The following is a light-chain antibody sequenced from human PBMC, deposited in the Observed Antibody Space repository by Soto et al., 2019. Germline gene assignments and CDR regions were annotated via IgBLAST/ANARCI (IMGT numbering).Light chain of an antibody. V-gene: IGKV1-5*03. Sequence: DIHMTQSPSTLSASVGDRVTITCQATVSISSWLDWYQQSPGNAPKLLIYKACSLESGVPSRFSGSGSGTEFTLTIRGLQADDFENYYCQQYNSYPITFGQGTRLEIK. CDR2: KAC. CDR3: QQYNSYPIT. J-gene: IGKJ5*01. CDR1: VSISSW.